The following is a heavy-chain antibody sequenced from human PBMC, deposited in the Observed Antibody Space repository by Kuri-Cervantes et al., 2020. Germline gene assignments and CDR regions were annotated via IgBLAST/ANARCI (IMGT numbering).Heavy chain of an antibody. Sequence: GGSLRLTCAASGFTFNSYGMHWVRQAPGKGREWVAVIWCDGSEIYYADSVKGRFTISRDNSKNTLYLQMNSLRAEDTAVYYCAKDDYGDYVWFDFWGQGTLVTVSS. V-gene: IGHV3-33*06. J-gene: IGHJ4*02. D-gene: IGHD4-17*01. CDR2: IWCDGSEI. CDR1: GFTFNSYG. CDR3: AKDDYGDYVWFDF.